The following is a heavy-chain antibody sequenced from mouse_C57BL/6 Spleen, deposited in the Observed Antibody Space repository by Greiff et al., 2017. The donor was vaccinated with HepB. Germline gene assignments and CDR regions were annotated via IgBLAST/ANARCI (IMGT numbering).Heavy chain of an antibody. CDR2: IRSKSNNYAT. V-gene: IGHV10-1*01. CDR1: GFSFNTYA. J-gene: IGHJ3*01. CDR3: VKDYGAWFAY. Sequence: EVKLVESGGGLVQPQGSLKLSCAASGFSFNTYAMNWVRQAPGKGLEWVARIRSKSNNYATYYDDSVKDRFTISRDDTESMLYLQMNNLKTEDTAMYYCVKDYGAWFAYWGQGTLVTVSA. D-gene: IGHD2-4*01.